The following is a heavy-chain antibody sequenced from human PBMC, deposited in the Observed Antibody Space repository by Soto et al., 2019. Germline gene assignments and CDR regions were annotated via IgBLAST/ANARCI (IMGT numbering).Heavy chain of an antibody. CDR1: GYSFTDYH. CDR3: ARGDSTGCSNGVCSFFYNLDMDV. Sequence: ASVKVSCKASGYSFTDYHIHWVRQAPGQGLEWLGRINPKSGGTSTAQKFQGWVTMTTDTSISTASMELTRLTSDDTAIYYCARGDSTGCSNGVCSFFYNLDMDVWGQGTTVTVSS. CDR2: INPKSGGT. J-gene: IGHJ6*02. V-gene: IGHV1-2*04. D-gene: IGHD2-8*01.